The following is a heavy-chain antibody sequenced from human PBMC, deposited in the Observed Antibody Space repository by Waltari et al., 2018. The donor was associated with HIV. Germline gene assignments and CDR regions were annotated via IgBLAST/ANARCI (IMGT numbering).Heavy chain of an antibody. CDR2: LAYDGSDK. V-gene: IGHV3-33*05. D-gene: IGHD3-10*01. CDR1: GFTFSNHG. J-gene: IGHJ6*02. Sequence: QVQLVESGGGVVQPGRSLRLSCAASGFTFSNHGMHWLRQAPGKGQEGVSVLAYDGSDKYYAESMRGRFTISRDKSKHTLYLQMNNLRAEDTAVYFCARRGVLTYYYTMDVWGQGTTVTVSS. CDR3: ARRGVLTYYYTMDV.